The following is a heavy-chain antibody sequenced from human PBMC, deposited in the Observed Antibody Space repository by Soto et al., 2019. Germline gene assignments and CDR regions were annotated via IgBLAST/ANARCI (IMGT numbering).Heavy chain of an antibody. CDR2: TYPGDSET. J-gene: IGHJ4*02. D-gene: IGHD5-18*01. CDR1: GYSFANYW. Sequence: GESLKISCKASGYSFANYWIGWVCQKPGKGLEWMGVTYPGDSETTYSPSFEGQVIISVDRSRGTAFLEWSSLKASDTAMYYCARPGAPTDTVVYDFWGQGTQVTVSS. CDR3: ARPGAPTDTVVYDF. V-gene: IGHV5-51*01.